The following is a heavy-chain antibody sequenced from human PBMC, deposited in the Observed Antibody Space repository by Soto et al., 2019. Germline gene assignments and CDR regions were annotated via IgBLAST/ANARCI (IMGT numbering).Heavy chain of an antibody. CDR1: GYSVSSSDYY. J-gene: IGHJ6*02. CDR2: MLYSGLT. Sequence: SETLSLTCSVSGYSVSSSDYYWAWIRQPPGKGLDGIGSMLYSGLTYYNPSLKSRVTLSADTSKNQFSVRLNSVTASDTAVYYCAPLSVSLSGPYGIHVWGQGTTVTVSS. CDR3: APLSVSLSGPYGIHV. D-gene: IGHD2-15*01. V-gene: IGHV4-39*01.